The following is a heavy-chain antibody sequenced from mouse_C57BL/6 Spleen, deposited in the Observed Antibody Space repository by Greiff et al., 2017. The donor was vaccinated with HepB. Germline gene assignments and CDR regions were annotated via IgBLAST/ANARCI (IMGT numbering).Heavy chain of an antibody. CDR1: GYTFTSYW. CDR3: ARGGIYFDY. Sequence: QVQLQQPGAELVKPGASVKLSCKASGYTFTSYWMHWVKQRPGQGLEWIGMIHPNSGSTNYNEKFKSKATLTVDTSSSTAYMQLSSLPSEDSAVYYCARGGIYFDYWGQGTTLPVSS. V-gene: IGHV1-64*01. CDR2: IHPNSGST. J-gene: IGHJ2*01.